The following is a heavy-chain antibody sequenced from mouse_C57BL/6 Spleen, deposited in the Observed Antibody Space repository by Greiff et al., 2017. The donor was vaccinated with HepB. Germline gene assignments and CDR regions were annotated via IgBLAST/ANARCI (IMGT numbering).Heavy chain of an antibody. CDR1: GFNIKDDY. CDR3: TRYYGYDEGFAY. D-gene: IGHD2-2*01. J-gene: IGHJ3*01. V-gene: IGHV14-4*01. Sequence: VQLKQSGAELVRPGASVKLSCTASGFNIKDDYMHWVKQRPEQGLEWIGWIDPENGDTEYASKFQGKATITADTSSNTAYLQLSSLTSEDTAVYYCTRYYGYDEGFAYWGQGTLVTVSA. CDR2: IDPENGDT.